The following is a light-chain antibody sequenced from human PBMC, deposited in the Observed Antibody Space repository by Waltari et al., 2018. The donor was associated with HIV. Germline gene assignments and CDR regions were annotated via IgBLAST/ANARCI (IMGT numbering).Light chain of an antibody. CDR2: DAS. J-gene: IGKJ2*01. CDR3: QQYEASPPMYT. CDR1: QTINNNY. Sequence: EPVLTQSPGTLSLSSGERATLSCRAGQTINNNYLAWYQHKPGLPPRLLIYDASTRAAGSPDRFSCGGSGTDFTLTISRLEPEDFAIYFCQQYEASPPMYTFGQGTRLEV. V-gene: IGKV3-20*01.